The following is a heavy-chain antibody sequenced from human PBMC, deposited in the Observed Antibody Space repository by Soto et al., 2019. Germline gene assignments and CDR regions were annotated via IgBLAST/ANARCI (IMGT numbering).Heavy chain of an antibody. J-gene: IGHJ4*02. V-gene: IGHV1-69*01. CDR2: IIPFFGTA. CDR1: GGTFSTFG. Sequence: QVQLVQSGTEVKKTGSSVKVSCKASGGTFSTFGISWVRQAPGQGLEWMGGIIPFFGTARYSQKFEDRITVTSDESTNTVYIDLRSLTSEDTAIYYCANSAPMDAGDTYYYDFWGQGALVTFSS. D-gene: IGHD4-17*01. CDR3: ANSAPMDAGDTYYYDF.